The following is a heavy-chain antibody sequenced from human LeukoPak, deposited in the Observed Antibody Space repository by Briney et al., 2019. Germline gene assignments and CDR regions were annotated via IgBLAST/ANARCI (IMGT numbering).Heavy chain of an antibody. V-gene: IGHV3-48*03. CDR3: ARAPTTVIIVSGWYYGMDV. CDR2: ISSSGSTI. J-gene: IGHJ6*04. Sequence: GGSLILSCAASGFTFSSYEMNWVRQAPGKGLEWVSYISSSGSTIYYADSVKGRFTISRDNAKNSLYLQMNSLRAEDTAVYYCARAPTTVIIVSGWYYGMDVWGKGTTVTVSS. CDR1: GFTFSSYE. D-gene: IGHD4-23*01.